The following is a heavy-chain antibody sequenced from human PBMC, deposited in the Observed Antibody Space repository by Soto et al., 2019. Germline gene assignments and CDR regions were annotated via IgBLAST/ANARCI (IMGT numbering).Heavy chain of an antibody. J-gene: IGHJ6*02. CDR3: ARVPRDYYYYGMDV. CDR2: IIPIFGTA. CDR1: GGTFSSYA. V-gene: IGHV1-69*13. Sequence: SVEFSCKASGGTFSSYAISWVRQAPGQGLEWMGGIIPIFGTANYAQKFQGRVTITADESTSTAYMELSSLRSEDTAVYYCARVPRDYYYYGMDVWGQGTTVTVSS.